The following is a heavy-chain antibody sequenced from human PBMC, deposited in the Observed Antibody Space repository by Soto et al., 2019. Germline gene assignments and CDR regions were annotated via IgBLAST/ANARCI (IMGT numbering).Heavy chain of an antibody. J-gene: IGHJ6*02. V-gene: IGHV6-1*01. CDR3: VASCDFWSGYSRPYYYGMDV. D-gene: IGHD3-3*01. CDR1: GDSVSSNSAA. CDR2: TYYRSKWYN. Sequence: SQTLALTCAISGDSVSSNSAAWNWIRQSPSRGLEWLGRTYYRSKWYNDYAVSVKSRITINPDASKNQFSVQLNSVPPEDTALSYCVASCDFWSGYSRPYYYGMDVWGQGTTVTVSS.